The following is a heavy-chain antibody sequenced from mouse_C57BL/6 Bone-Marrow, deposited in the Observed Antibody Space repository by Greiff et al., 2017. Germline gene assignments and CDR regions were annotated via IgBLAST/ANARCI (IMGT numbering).Heavy chain of an antibody. V-gene: IGHV10-1*01. D-gene: IGHD1-1*01. CDR3: VRQKYGSETWFAY. Sequence: EVKLVESGGGLVQPKGSLKLSCAASGFSFNTYAMNWVRQAPGKGLEWVARIRSKSNNYATYYADSVKDRFTISRDDSESMLYLQMNNLKTEDTAMYYCVRQKYGSETWFAYWGQGTRVTVAA. CDR2: IRSKSNNYAT. J-gene: IGHJ3*01. CDR1: GFSFNTYA.